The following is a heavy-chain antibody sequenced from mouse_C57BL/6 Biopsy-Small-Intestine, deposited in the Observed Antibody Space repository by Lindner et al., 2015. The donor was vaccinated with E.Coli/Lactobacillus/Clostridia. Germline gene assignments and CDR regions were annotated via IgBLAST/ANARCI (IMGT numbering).Heavy chain of an antibody. CDR2: IYPRSGNI. V-gene: IGHV1-81*01. Sequence: VQLQESGAELARPGASVKLSCKASGYTFTSYGISWVKQRTGQGLEWIGEIYPRSGNIYYNEKFKGKATLTADKSSSTAYMELRSLTSEDSAVYFCARRNYDYPWFAYWGQGTLVTVSA. J-gene: IGHJ3*01. CDR1: GYTFTSYG. CDR3: ARRNYDYPWFAY. D-gene: IGHD2-4*01.